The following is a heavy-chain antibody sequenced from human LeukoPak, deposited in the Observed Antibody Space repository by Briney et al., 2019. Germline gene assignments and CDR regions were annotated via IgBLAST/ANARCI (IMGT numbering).Heavy chain of an antibody. D-gene: IGHD1-26*01. J-gene: IGHJ4*02. CDR2: IRSSSSYI. V-gene: IGHV3-21*01. CDR3: ARGGATGFDY. CDR1: GSTFSSYS. Sequence: GGSLRLSCAASGSTFSSYSMNWVRPAPGEGLEWVSSIRSSSSYIYYADSVKGRFTISRDNAKNSLYLQMNSLRAEDTAVYYCARGGATGFDYWGQGTLVTVSS.